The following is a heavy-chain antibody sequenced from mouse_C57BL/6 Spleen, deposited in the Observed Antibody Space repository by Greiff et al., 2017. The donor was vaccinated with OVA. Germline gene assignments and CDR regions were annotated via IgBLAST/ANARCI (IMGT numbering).Heavy chain of an antibody. D-gene: IGHD1-3*01. CDR1: GYAFSSYW. CDR3: ARNNYGGSYYAMDY. Sequence: QVQLQQSGPELVKPGASVKISCKASGYAFSSYWMHWVKQRPGQGLEWIGRIHPGDGDTNYNGKFKGKATLTADKSSSTAYMQLSSLTSEDSAVYFCARNNYGGSYYAMDYWGQGTSVTVSS. V-gene: IGHV1-82*01. J-gene: IGHJ4*01. CDR2: IHPGDGDT.